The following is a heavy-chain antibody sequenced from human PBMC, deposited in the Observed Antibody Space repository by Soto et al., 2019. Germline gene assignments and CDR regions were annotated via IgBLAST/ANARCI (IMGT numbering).Heavy chain of an antibody. D-gene: IGHD3-3*01. Sequence: SETLSLTCTVSGGSISSGDYYWSWIRQPPGKGLEWIGYIYYSGSTYYNPSLKSRVTISVDTSKNQFSLKLSSVTAADTAVYYCARRPYDFWSGYSQNWFDPWGQGNLVTVSS. CDR2: IYYSGST. CDR1: GGSISSGDYY. CDR3: ARRPYDFWSGYSQNWFDP. V-gene: IGHV4-30-4*01. J-gene: IGHJ5*02.